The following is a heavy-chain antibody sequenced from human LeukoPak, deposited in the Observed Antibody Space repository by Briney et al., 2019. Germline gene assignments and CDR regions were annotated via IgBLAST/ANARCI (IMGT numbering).Heavy chain of an antibody. CDR2: INSDGSAT. CDR3: ASDSPYYGMDV. Sequence: GGSLRLSCAASGFTVSSSFIYWVRRAPGKGLLWVSRINSDGSATIYADSVRGRFTISRDDAKNTLYLQMSGLRVEDTAVYHCASDSPYYGMDVWGQGTTVTVSS. J-gene: IGHJ6*02. CDR1: GFTVSSSF. V-gene: IGHV3-74*01.